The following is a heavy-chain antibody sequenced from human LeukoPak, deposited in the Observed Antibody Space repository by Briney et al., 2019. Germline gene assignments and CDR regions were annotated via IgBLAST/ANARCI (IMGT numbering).Heavy chain of an antibody. CDR2: INHSGST. CDR1: GGSFSGYY. J-gene: IGHJ4*02. D-gene: IGHD3-22*01. V-gene: IGHV4-34*01. CDR3: ARGHSTYYSDSSGYYDY. Sequence: SETLSLTCAVYGGSFSGYYWSWIRQPPGKGLEWIGEINHSGSTNYNPSLKSRVTISVDTSKNQFSLKLSSVTAADTAVYYCARGHSTYYSDSSGYYDYWGQGTLVTVSS.